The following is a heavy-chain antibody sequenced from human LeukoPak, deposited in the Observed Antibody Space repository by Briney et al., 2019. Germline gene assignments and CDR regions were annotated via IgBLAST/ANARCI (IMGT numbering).Heavy chain of an antibody. CDR3: ARHLSGITGYTYGRGIDY. Sequence: GESLRLSCAASGFTFSSYAMSWVRQAPGKGLEGVANIKKDGSEKYYVDSVKGRFTISRDNAKTSLYLQMNSLRAEDTAVYYCARHLSGITGYTYGRGIDYWGQGTLVTVSS. V-gene: IGHV3-7*01. J-gene: IGHJ4*02. CDR2: IKKDGSEK. D-gene: IGHD5-18*01. CDR1: GFTFSSYA.